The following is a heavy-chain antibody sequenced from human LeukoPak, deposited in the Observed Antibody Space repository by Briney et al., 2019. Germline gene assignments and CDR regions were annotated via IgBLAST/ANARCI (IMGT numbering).Heavy chain of an antibody. CDR3: ASCGSCYSDYYYYYGMDV. CDR1: VYTFTTYG. Sequence: GASVKVSCKASVYTFTTYGISWGRQAPGQGLEWRGWISAYNGNTNNAQKLQGRVTMTTDTSTRTAYMELRSLRSDDTAVYYCASCGSCYSDYYYYYGMDVWGQGTTVTVSS. J-gene: IGHJ6*02. V-gene: IGHV1-18*01. D-gene: IGHD2-15*01. CDR2: ISAYNGNT.